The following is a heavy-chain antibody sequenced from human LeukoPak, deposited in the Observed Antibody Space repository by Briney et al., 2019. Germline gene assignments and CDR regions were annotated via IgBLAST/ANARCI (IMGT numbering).Heavy chain of an antibody. CDR3: ARGHTYYDILTGPGAGSDYYYGMDV. CDR2: ISSSGSTI. D-gene: IGHD3-9*01. V-gene: IGHV3-48*03. Sequence: GGSLRLSCAASGFTFSSYEMNWVRQAPGKGLESVSYISSSGSTIYYADSVKGRFTISRDNAKNSLYLQMNSLRAEDTAVYYCARGHTYYDILTGPGAGSDYYYGMDVWGQRTTVTVSS. CDR1: GFTFSSYE. J-gene: IGHJ6*02.